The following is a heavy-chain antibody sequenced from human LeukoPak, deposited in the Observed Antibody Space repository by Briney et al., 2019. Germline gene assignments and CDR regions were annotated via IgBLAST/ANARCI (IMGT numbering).Heavy chain of an antibody. J-gene: IGHJ6*02. CDR1: GGTFSSYA. CDR3: ARRLWDSSGYYSPYGMDV. V-gene: IGHV1-69*04. Sequence: GASVKVSCKASGGTFSSYAISWVRQAPGQGLEWMGRIIPILGIANYAQKFQGRVTITADKSTSTAYMELSSLRSEDTAVYYCARRLWDSSGYYSPYGMDVWGQGTTVTVSS. CDR2: IIPILGIA. D-gene: IGHD3-22*01.